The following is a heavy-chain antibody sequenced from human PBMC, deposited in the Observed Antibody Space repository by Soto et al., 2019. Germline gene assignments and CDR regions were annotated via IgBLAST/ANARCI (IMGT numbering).Heavy chain of an antibody. CDR3: ARESDMVRFLEWLSDYYYYYYMDV. D-gene: IGHD3-3*01. CDR1: GFTFSSYW. J-gene: IGHJ6*03. Sequence: PGGSLRLSCAASGFTFSSYWMSWVRQAPGKGLEWVANIKQDGSEKYYVDSVKGRITISRDNAKNSLYLQMNSLRAEDTAVYYCARESDMVRFLEWLSDYYYYYYMDVWGKGTTVTVSS. CDR2: IKQDGSEK. V-gene: IGHV3-7*01.